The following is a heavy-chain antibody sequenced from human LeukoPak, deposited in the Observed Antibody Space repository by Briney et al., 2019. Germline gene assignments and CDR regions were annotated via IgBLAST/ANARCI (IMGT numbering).Heavy chain of an antibody. CDR2: IYTSGST. CDR3: ASLFGGQWLGRGDYFDY. D-gene: IGHD6-19*01. J-gene: IGHJ4*02. Sequence: PSETLSLTCTVSGGSISRYYWSWIRQPAGKGLEWIGRIYTSGSTNYNPSLKSRVTISVDTSKNQFSLKLSSVTAADTAVYYCASLFGGQWLGRGDYFDYWGQGTLVTVSS. V-gene: IGHV4-4*07. CDR1: GGSISRYY.